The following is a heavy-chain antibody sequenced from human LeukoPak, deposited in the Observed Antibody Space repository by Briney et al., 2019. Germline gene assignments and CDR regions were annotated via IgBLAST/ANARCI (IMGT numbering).Heavy chain of an antibody. CDR3: ASLKAFDI. CDR2: IYSGGIT. CDR1: GFTVSSNY. J-gene: IGHJ3*02. V-gene: IGHV3-53*05. Sequence: TGGSLRLSCAASGFTVSSNYMSWVRQAPGKGLEWVSVIYSGGITYYADSVKGRFTISRDNSKNTLYLQMNSLRAEDTAVYYCASLKAFDIWGQGTMVTVSS.